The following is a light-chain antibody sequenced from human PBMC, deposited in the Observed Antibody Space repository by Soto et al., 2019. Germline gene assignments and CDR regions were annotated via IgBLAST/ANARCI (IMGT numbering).Light chain of an antibody. CDR1: SSNIMSNT. J-gene: IGLJ1*01. V-gene: IGLV1-44*01. Sequence: QSVLTQPPSASGTPGQRVTISCSGSSSNIMSNTVNWYQVLPGTAPKVLIQGNHQRPSGVPARFSGSKSGTSASLAISGLQSDDEADYYCAAWDDSLNAYVFGTGTKVTVL. CDR3: AAWDDSLNAYV. CDR2: GNH.